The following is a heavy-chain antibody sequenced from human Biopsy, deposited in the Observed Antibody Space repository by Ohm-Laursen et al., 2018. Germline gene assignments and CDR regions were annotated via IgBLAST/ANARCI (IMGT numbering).Heavy chain of an antibody. CDR2: ISNSGII. CDR1: GGSISSNN. Sequence: SETLSLTCTVSGGSISSNNWNWIRQRPGQGLGRIGSISNSGIIYYNPSLQSRVTISVDTSKNHFSLRLRSVTPADTAIYYCARDRGYYSDRTVPGYFDLWGRGTLVTVSS. J-gene: IGHJ2*01. V-gene: IGHV4-59*13. D-gene: IGHD3-22*01. CDR3: ARDRGYYSDRTVPGYFDL.